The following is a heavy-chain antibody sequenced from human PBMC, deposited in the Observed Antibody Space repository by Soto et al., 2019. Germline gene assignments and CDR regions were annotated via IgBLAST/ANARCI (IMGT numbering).Heavy chain of an antibody. D-gene: IGHD3-22*01. V-gene: IGHV5-51*01. J-gene: IGHJ5*01. CDR2: INPADSDI. CDR3: TRPQSSGWYDF. Sequence: GESLKISCKGSGYSFITHWIAWVRQMPGEGLEWMGIINPADSDIRYSPSFQGQVTISVGKSINTAYLQWSSLKASDTATYYCTRPQSSGWYDFWGQGTLVTVSS. CDR1: GYSFITHW.